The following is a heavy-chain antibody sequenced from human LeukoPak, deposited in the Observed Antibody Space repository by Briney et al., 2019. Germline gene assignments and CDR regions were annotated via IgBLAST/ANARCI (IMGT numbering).Heavy chain of an antibody. CDR1: GYTFTDYY. V-gene: IGHV1-2*02. J-gene: IGHJ4*02. D-gene: IGHD2-2*02. CDR3: ARVPGPYTSSRFDY. Sequence: ASVRVSCKTSGYTFTDYYLHWVRQAPGQGLEWMGRIDPNSGGTNYAQKFQVRVTVTRDTSISTVYMELSGLRSDDTAVYYCARVPGPYTSSRFDYWGQGTLVTVSS. CDR2: IDPNSGGT.